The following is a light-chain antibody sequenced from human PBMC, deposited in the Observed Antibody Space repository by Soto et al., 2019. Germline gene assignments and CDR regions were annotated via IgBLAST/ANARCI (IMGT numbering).Light chain of an antibody. J-gene: IGKJ2*02. CDR2: GAS. Sequence: EIVLTQSPGTLSLSPGERATLSCRASQSVSSSYLAWYQQKPGQAPRLLIDGASSRATGIPDRFSGSGSGTDFTLTISRLEPEDCAVYYCQQYGSSPGTFGQGTKLEIK. CDR3: QQYGSSPGT. CDR1: QSVSSSY. V-gene: IGKV3-20*01.